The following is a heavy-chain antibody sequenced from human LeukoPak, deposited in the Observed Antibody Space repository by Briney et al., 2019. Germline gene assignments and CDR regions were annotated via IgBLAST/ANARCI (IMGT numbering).Heavy chain of an antibody. CDR2: ISGSGGST. D-gene: IGHD4-23*01. CDR1: GFTFSSYA. J-gene: IGHJ4*02. Sequence: GGSLRLSCAASGFTFSSYAMSWVRQAPGKGLEWVSGISGSGGSTYYADSVKGRFTISRDNSKNTLYLQMNSLRAEDTAVYYCAKDHYGGNSRAYYFDYWGQGTLVTVSS. V-gene: IGHV3-23*01. CDR3: AKDHYGGNSRAYYFDY.